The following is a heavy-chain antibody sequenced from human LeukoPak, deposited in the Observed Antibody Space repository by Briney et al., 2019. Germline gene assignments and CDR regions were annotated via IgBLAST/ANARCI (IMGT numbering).Heavy chain of an antibody. CDR3: ARDGEAAAVTNWFDP. D-gene: IGHD6-13*01. CDR2: INPNSGGT. CDR1: GYTFTDYY. Sequence: PRASVKVSCKASGYTFTDYYMHWVRQAPGQGLEWMGWINPNSGGTNYAQKFQGRVTMTRDTSITTAYMELSRLTSDDTAVYFCARDGEAAAVTNWFDPWGQGTLVAVSS. J-gene: IGHJ5*02. V-gene: IGHV1-2*02.